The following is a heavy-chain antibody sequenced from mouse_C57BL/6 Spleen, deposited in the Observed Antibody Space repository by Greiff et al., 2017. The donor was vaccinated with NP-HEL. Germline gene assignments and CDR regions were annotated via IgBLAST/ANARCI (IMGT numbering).Heavy chain of an antibody. D-gene: IGHD4-1*01. V-gene: IGHV3-6*01. CDR1: GYSITSGYY. J-gene: IGHJ2*01. Sequence: EESGPGLVKPSQSLSLTCSVTGYSITSGYYWNWIRQFPGNKLEWMGYISYDGSNNYNPSLKNRISITRDTSKNQFFLKLNSVTTEDTATYYCAREGANWACYFDYWGQGTTLTVSS. CDR3: AREGANWACYFDY. CDR2: ISYDGSN.